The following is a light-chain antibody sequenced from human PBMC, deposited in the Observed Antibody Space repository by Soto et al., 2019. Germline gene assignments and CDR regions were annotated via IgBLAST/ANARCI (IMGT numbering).Light chain of an antibody. Sequence: DIQMTQSPSSLSASVGDRVTITCRASQSISSYLNWYQQKPGKAPKLLIYAASSLHSGVPSMFSGSGSGTYFTLTISSLQPEDFATYSCQHSYSTPRTFPPGTKVYI. CDR3: QHSYSTPRT. V-gene: IGKV1-39*01. J-gene: IGKJ3*01. CDR2: AAS. CDR1: QSISSY.